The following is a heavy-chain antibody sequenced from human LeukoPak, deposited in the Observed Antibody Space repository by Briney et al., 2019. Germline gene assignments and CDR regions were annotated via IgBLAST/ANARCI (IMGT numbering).Heavy chain of an antibody. J-gene: IGHJ4*02. CDR3: AKGHRYSSGWYDGALPSY. CDR2: ISWNSGSI. D-gene: IGHD6-19*01. Sequence: GGSLRLSCAASGFTFDDYAMHWVRQAPGKGLEWVSGISWNSGSIGYADSVKGRFTISRDNAKNSLYLQMNSLRAEDTALYYCAKGHRYSSGWYDGALPSYWGQGTLVTVSS. V-gene: IGHV3-9*01. CDR1: GFTFDDYA.